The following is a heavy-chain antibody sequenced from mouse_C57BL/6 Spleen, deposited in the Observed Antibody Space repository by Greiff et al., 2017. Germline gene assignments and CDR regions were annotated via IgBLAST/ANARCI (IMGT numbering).Heavy chain of an antibody. CDR3: ARDYFYAMDY. D-gene: IGHD2-13*01. Sequence: DVMLVESGGDLVKPGGSLKLSCAASGFTFSSYGMSWVRQTPDQRLEWVATISSGGGYTYYPDSVKGRFTISRDNAKNTLYLQMSSLKSEDTAMYYCARDYFYAMDYWGQGTSVTVSS. J-gene: IGHJ4*01. V-gene: IGHV5-6*02. CDR1: GFTFSSYG. CDR2: ISSGGGYT.